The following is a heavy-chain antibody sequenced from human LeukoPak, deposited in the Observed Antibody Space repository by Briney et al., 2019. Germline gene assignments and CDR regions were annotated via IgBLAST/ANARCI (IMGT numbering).Heavy chain of an antibody. CDR2: ISTSSGYK. Sequence: GGSLRLSCAASGFTFSSYWISWVRQAPGKGLEWVSSISTSSGYKYYADSMRGRFTVSRDNAKNSLYLQMNSLRAEDTAVYFCAREGLAAAGHDYWGQGTLVTVSS. J-gene: IGHJ4*02. D-gene: IGHD6-13*01. CDR3: AREGLAAAGHDY. V-gene: IGHV3-21*01. CDR1: GFTFSSYW.